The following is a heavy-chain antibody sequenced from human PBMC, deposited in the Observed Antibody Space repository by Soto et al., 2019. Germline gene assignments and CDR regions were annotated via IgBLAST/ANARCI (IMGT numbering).Heavy chain of an antibody. CDR1: GGTFSSYA. CDR2: IIPIFGTA. J-gene: IGHJ4*02. CDR3: ARNTDYYDSSGYYPDGY. V-gene: IGHV1-69*06. D-gene: IGHD3-22*01. Sequence: QVQLVQSGAEVKKPGSSVKVSCKASGGTFSSYAISWVRQAPGQGLEWMGGIIPIFGTANYAQKFQGRVTITADKSTSTAYMEPSSLRSEDTAVYYCARNTDYYDSSGYYPDGYWGQGTLVTVSS.